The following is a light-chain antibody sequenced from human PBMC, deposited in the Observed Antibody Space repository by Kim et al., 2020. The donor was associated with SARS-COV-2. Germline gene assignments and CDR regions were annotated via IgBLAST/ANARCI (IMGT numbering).Light chain of an antibody. J-gene: IGLJ3*02. CDR2: EVT. Sequence: QSALTQPASVSGSPGQSITISCTGTRNDVGSHNRVSWYQQHPGKAPKLMIYEVTKRPSGVSDRFSASKSGNTASLTISGLQAEDGADYYCCSYEGSWVFGGGTQLTVL. CDR3: CSYEGSWV. CDR1: RNDVGSHNR. V-gene: IGLV2-23*02.